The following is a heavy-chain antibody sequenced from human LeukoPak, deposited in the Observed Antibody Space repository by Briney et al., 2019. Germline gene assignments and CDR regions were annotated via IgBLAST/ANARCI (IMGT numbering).Heavy chain of an antibody. CDR1: GFTLSNYG. D-gene: IGHD6-13*01. CDR2: IRYYGTHK. V-gene: IGHV3-30*02. Sequence: GGSLRLSCAASGFTLSNYGMHWVRQARGKALEGVAFIRYYGTHKNYADSVRGRFTISGENSQNTLYLQMNSVRAEDTAVYYCAKKRRSTWYDFDYWGQGTLVTVSS. CDR3: AKKRRSTWYDFDY. J-gene: IGHJ4*02.